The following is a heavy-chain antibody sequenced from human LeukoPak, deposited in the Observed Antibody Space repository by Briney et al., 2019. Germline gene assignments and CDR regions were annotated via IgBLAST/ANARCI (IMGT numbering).Heavy chain of an antibody. D-gene: IGHD3-10*01. V-gene: IGHV3-11*01. CDR3: ARDDHVKYGSGVLTRANWFDP. Sequence: GGSLRLSCAASGFTFTNAWMNWVRQAPGKGLEWVSYISSSGSTIYYADSVKGRFTISRDNAKNSLYLHMNSLRAEDTAVYYCARDDHVKYGSGVLTRANWFDPWGQGTLVTVSS. J-gene: IGHJ5*02. CDR1: GFTFTNAW. CDR2: ISSSGSTI.